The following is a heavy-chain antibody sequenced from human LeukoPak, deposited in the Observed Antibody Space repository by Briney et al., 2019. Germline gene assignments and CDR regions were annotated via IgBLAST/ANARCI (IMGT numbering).Heavy chain of an antibody. CDR3: ARLTETYYDFWSGYGAPYYYGMDV. V-gene: IGHV4-59*08. Sequence: SETLSLTCTVSGGSISSYYWSWIRQPPGKGLEWIGYIYYSGSTNYNPSLKSRVTISVDTSKNQFSLKLSSVTAADTAVYYCARLTETYYDFWSGYGAPYYYGMDVWGQGTTVTVSS. D-gene: IGHD3-3*01. J-gene: IGHJ6*02. CDR1: GGSISSYY. CDR2: IYYSGST.